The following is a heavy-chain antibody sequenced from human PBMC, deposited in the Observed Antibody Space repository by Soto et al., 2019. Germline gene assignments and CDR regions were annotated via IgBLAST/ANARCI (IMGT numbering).Heavy chain of an antibody. V-gene: IGHV1-3*04. J-gene: IGHJ4*02. CDR2: INTGNGFP. CDR3: ARRASNSGAFDS. D-gene: IGHD6-6*01. CDR1: GYTFANYA. Sequence: QVQFVQSGAEVKKPGTSVKVSCKTSGYTFANYAIHWVRQAPGERLDWMGWINTGNGFPEYSQKFQDKVTFTRDSSATTAYMELSSLKYEDTAVYCCARRASNSGAFDSWGQGTLVTVSS.